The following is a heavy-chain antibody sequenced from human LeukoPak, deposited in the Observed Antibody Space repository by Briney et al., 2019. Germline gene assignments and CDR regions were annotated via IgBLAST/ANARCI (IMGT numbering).Heavy chain of an antibody. CDR3: ASSRRRAFDY. CDR1: GGSIGSYY. D-gene: IGHD1-1*01. V-gene: IGHV4-4*09. Sequence: SEILSLTCTVSGGSIGSYYWSWIRQPPGKGLEWIGYIYTSGSTNYNPSLKSRVTISVDTSKNQFSLKLSSVTAADTAVYYCASSRRRAFDYWGQGTLVTVSS. CDR2: IYTSGST. J-gene: IGHJ4*02.